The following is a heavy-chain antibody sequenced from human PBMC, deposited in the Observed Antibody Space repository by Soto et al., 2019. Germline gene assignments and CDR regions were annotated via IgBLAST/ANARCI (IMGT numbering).Heavy chain of an antibody. CDR2: SVTFAGVP. CDR3: AREPSIAAVGVPLYSYYDMDF. CDR1: GDNFSSYT. D-gene: IGHD6-25*01. Sequence: QVQLVQSGAEVRSPGSSVKVSCKASGDNFSSYTISWVRQAPGKGLEWMGRSVTFAGVPITAQISQGRITITSDSSSSTAYMELTSPTSDDTAVYYCAREPSIAAVGVPLYSYYDMDFWGEGTAVTVS. J-gene: IGHJ6*03. V-gene: IGHV1-69*08.